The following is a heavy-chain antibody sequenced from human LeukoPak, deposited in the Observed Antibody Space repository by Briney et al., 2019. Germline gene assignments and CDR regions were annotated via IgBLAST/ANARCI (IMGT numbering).Heavy chain of an antibody. CDR3: TKGPRTVRFGDRHKGIFDY. CDR2: ISGSGGST. CDR1: GFTFSSYW. D-gene: IGHD3-10*01. Sequence: GGSLRLSCAASGFTFSSYWMSWVRQAPGKGLEWVSDISGSGGSTYYADSVKGRFTISRDNSKNTLYLQMNSLRSEDTAVYYCTKGPRTVRFGDRHKGIFDYWGQGTLVTVSS. V-gene: IGHV3-23*01. J-gene: IGHJ4*02.